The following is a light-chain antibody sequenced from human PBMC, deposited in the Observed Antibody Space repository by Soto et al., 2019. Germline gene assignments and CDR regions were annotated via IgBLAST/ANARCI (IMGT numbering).Light chain of an antibody. CDR3: MQRIEFPWT. Sequence: DIVMTQTPLSLPVTPGVPASISCRSSQSLLDSDDGNTYLDWYLQKPGQSPQLLIYTLSYRAYGVPDRFSGSGSGTDFTLKISRVEAEDVGVYYCMQRIEFPWTFGQGTKVEIK. CDR2: TLS. J-gene: IGKJ1*01. CDR1: QSLLDSDDGNTY. V-gene: IGKV2-40*01.